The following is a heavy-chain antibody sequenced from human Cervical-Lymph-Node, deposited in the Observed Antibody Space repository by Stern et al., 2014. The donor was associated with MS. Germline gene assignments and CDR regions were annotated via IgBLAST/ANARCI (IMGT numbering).Heavy chain of an antibody. V-gene: IGHV5-51*01. CDR3: ARQTTAWASDV. J-gene: IGHJ4*02. Sequence: EVHLVESGAELIRPGASLKISCKGSGYKFSIYWIAWVRQMPGKGLEWMGIIYPGDSETRYSPSFQGQVTMSADKSTSTAYLQWSSLNASDTAMYFCARQTTAWASDVWGQGTLVTVSS. D-gene: IGHD1-14*01. CDR1: GYKFSIYW. CDR2: IYPGDSET.